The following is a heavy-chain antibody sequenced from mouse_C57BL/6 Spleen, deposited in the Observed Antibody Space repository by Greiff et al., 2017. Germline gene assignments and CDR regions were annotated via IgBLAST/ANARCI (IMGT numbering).Heavy chain of an antibody. V-gene: IGHV5-12*01. D-gene: IGHD3-3*01. CDR2: ISNGGGST. J-gene: IGHJ4*01. CDR1: GFTFSDYY. Sequence: EVHLVESGGGLVQPGGSLKLSCAASGFTFSDYYMYWVRQTPEKRLEWVAYISNGGGSTYYPDTVKGRFTISRDNAKNTLYLQMSRLKSEDTAMYYCARHGGTGAMDYWGQGTSVTVSS. CDR3: ARHGGTGAMDY.